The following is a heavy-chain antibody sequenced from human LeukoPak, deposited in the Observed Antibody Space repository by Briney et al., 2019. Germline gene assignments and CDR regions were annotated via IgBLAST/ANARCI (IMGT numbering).Heavy chain of an antibody. CDR3: AKARQLITIFGCFDY. J-gene: IGHJ4*02. V-gene: IGHV3-23*01. D-gene: IGHD3-3*01. CDR2: ISGSGGST. CDR1: GFTFSSYA. Sequence: GGSLRLSCAASGFTFSSYAMSWVRQAPGKGLEWVSAISGSGGSTYYADSVKGRFTISRDNSKNTLYLQMNSLRAEDTAVYYCAKARQLITIFGCFDYWGQGTLVTVSS.